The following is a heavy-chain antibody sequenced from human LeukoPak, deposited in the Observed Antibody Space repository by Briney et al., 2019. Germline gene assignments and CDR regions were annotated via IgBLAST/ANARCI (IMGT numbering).Heavy chain of an antibody. J-gene: IGHJ4*02. D-gene: IGHD3-22*01. V-gene: IGHV4-31*11. Sequence: SETLSLTCAVYGGSFSGYYWSWIRQHPGKGLEWIGYIYYSGSTYYNPSLKSRVTISVDTSKNQFSLKLSSVTAADTAVYYCARGSYDSSGYETLPDYWGQGTLVTVSS. CDR1: GGSFSGYY. CDR2: IYYSGST. CDR3: ARGSYDSSGYETLPDY.